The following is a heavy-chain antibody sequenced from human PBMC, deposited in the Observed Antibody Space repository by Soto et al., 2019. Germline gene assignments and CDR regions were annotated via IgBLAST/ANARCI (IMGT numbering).Heavy chain of an antibody. CDR1: GGSISSHY. CDR2: IYDSGST. CDR3: ARQSFGSGSYDY. Sequence: QVQLQESGPGLVKASETLSLTCSVSGGSISSHYWSWIRQPPGKGLEWIGYIYDSGSTNYNPSLKSRVAISGDPSKNQFSLKLSSVTAADTAVYYCARQSFGSGSYDYWGQGTLVTVSS. D-gene: IGHD3-10*01. J-gene: IGHJ4*02. V-gene: IGHV4-59*08.